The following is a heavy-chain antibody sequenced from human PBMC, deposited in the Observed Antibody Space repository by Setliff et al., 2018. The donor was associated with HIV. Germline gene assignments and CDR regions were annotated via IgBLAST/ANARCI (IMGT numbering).Heavy chain of an antibody. CDR2: IGSSGTI. CDR3: AREGITGTTLHPY. D-gene: IGHD1-7*01. V-gene: IGHV3-48*04. J-gene: IGHJ4*02. Sequence: GGSLRLSCAASGFSFSSYWMSWVRQAPGKGLEWLSYIGSSGTIYYADSVKGRFTISRDNAKNSLYLQMNTLRAEDTAVYYCAREGITGTTLHPYWGQGTLVTVSS. CDR1: GFSFSSYW.